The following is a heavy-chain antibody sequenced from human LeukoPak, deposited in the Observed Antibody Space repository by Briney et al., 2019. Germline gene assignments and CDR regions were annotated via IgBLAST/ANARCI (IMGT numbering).Heavy chain of an antibody. D-gene: IGHD4-11*01. CDR1: GGSVSSGSYY. J-gene: IGHJ4*02. Sequence: SETLSLTCTVSGGSVSSGSYYWSWIRQPPGKGLEWIGYIYYSGSTNYNPSLKSRVTISVDTSKNQFSLKLSSVTAADTAVYYCAKDKRQYPYYFDYWGQGTLVTVSS. CDR3: AKDKRQYPYYFDY. V-gene: IGHV4-61*01. CDR2: IYYSGST.